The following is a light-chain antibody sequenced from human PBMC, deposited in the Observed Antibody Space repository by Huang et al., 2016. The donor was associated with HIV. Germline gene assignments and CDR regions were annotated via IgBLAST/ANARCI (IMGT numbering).Light chain of an antibody. V-gene: IGKV1-5*03. J-gene: IGKJ1*01. CDR2: QAS. CDR1: QSVRSW. CDR3: QQYSSYIQWT. Sequence: DIQMTQSPSTLSASVGDRVTIICRASQSVRSWLAWYQQKPGKAPKLLIYQASTLQNGVPSRFSGSGSETEFTLTISSLQPDDFATYYCQQYSSYIQWTFGQGTKVEI.